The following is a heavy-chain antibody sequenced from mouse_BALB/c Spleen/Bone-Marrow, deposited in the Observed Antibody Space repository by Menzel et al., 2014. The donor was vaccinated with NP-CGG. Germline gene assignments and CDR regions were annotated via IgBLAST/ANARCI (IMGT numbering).Heavy chain of an antibody. D-gene: IGHD2-4*01. CDR2: IHPGRGGT. J-gene: IGHJ4*01. CDR3: TRGGLRHYAMDY. Sequence: QVQLQQSGDELVRPGASVKLSCRALGYTFTDYEMHWVKQTPEHGLEWIGAIHPGRGGTAYNQKFKGKATLTADKSSSTAYMELSSLTSEDSAVYDCTRGGLRHYAMDYWGQGTSVTVSS. V-gene: IGHV1-15*01. CDR1: GYTFTDYE.